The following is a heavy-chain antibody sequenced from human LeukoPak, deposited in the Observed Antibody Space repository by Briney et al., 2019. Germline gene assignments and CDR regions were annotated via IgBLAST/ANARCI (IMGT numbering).Heavy chain of an antibody. V-gene: IGHV3-21*01. CDR2: ISSSSSYI. Sequence: AGGSLRLSCAASGFTFSSYSMNWVRQAPGKGLEWVSSISSSSSYIYYADSVKGRFTISRDNAKNSLYLQMNSPRAEDTAVYYCASERVGATSGWGQGTLVTVSS. CDR3: ASERVGATSG. D-gene: IGHD1-26*01. J-gene: IGHJ4*02. CDR1: GFTFSSYS.